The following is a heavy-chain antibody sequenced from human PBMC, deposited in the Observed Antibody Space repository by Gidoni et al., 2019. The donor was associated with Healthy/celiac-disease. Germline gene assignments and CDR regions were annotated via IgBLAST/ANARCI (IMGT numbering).Heavy chain of an antibody. CDR1: GGTFSSYA. CDR2: IIPIFGTA. D-gene: IGHD2-8*01. Sequence: QVQLVQSGAEVKKPGSSVKVSCKASGGTFSSYAISWVRQAPGQGLEWMGGIIPIFGTANYAQKFQGRVTITADESTSTAYMELSSLRSEDTAVYYCALGYCTNGVCSPGDYYYGMDVWGQGTTVTVSS. V-gene: IGHV1-69*01. CDR3: ALGYCTNGVCSPGDYYYGMDV. J-gene: IGHJ6*02.